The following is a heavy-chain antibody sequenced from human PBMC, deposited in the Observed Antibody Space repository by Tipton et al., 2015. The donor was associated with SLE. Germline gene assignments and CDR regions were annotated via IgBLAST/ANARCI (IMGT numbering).Heavy chain of an antibody. CDR2: ISGDSTSR. CDR1: GFTFGSYS. D-gene: IGHD3-22*01. CDR3: AKDRYYYDSSGYLDAFDI. Sequence: SLRLSCAASGFTFGSYSMIWVRQAPGKGLEWVSSISGDSTSRNYADSVKGRFTISRDNTKNTLYLQMNNLRVEDTAVYHCAKDRYYYDSSGYLDAFDIWGQGTMVTVSS. V-gene: IGHV3-23*01. J-gene: IGHJ3*02.